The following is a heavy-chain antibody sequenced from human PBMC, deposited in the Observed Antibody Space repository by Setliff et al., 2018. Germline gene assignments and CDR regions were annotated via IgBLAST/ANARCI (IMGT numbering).Heavy chain of an antibody. CDR1: GDSISGAKYY. D-gene: IGHD3-3*01. Sequence: SETLSLTCTVSGDSISGAKYYWSWIRQSAGKGLECIGRIYTDGSTKYNPSLNSRVALSIDTSKNQFSLRLSSVTAADTAVCFCARVTGFLYMDVWGKGTTVTVSS. CDR3: ARVTGFLYMDV. J-gene: IGHJ6*03. V-gene: IGHV4-61*02. CDR2: IYTDGST.